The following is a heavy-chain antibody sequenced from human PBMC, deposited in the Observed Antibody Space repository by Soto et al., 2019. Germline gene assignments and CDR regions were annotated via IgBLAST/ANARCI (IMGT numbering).Heavy chain of an antibody. CDR2: IYYSGRT. J-gene: IGHJ4*02. CDR3: ASLWGWSVDY. V-gene: IGHV4-59*08. D-gene: IGHD3-16*01. CDR1: GGSISSYY. Sequence: QVQLQESGPGLVKPSETLSLTCTVSGGSISSYYWSWIRQPPGKGLEWIGYIYYSGRTNYNPSLKSRVTIPVDTSKNQFALQLSSVTAADTAVYYCASLWGWSVDYWGQGTLVTVSS.